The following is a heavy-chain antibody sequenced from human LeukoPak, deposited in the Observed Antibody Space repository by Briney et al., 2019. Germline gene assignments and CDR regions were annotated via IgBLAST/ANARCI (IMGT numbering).Heavy chain of an antibody. J-gene: IGHJ6*03. Sequence: SETLSLTCTVSGGALSSYYWSWIRQPPGKGLEWIGYIYYSGSTNYNPSLKSRVTISVDTSKNQFSLKLSSVTAADTAVYYCARVPRGYSYGTGGYYYYYMDVWGKGTTVTVSS. CDR1: GGALSSYY. CDR3: ARVPRGYSYGTGGYYYYYMDV. D-gene: IGHD5-18*01. CDR2: IYYSGST. V-gene: IGHV4-59*01.